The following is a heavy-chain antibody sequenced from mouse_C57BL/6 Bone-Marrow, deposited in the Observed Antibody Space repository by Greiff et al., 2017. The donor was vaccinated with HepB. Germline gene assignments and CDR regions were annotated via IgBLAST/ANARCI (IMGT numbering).Heavy chain of an antibody. D-gene: IGHD2-1*01. Sequence: VHLVESGAELVKPGASVKMSCKASGYTFTTYPIEWMKQNHGKSLEWIGNFHPYNDDTKYNEKFKGKATLTVEKSSSTVYLELSRLTSDDSAVYYCARRHGNYYAMDYWGQGTSVTVSS. CDR1: GYTFTTYP. CDR2: FHPYNDDT. V-gene: IGHV1-47*01. J-gene: IGHJ4*01. CDR3: ARRHGNYYAMDY.